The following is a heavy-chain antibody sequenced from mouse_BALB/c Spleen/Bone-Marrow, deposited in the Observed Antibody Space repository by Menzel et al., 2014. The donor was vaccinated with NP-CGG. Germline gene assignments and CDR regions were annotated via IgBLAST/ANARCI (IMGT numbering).Heavy chain of an antibody. CDR3: AREERGFDY. CDR1: GYTFTDFN. J-gene: IGHJ2*01. CDR2: INPNNGGT. Sequence: EVMLVESGPELVKPGASVKMSCKASGYTFTDFNMDWVKQSHGKSLEWIGDINPNNGGTIYNQKFKGRATLTVDTSSRTAYMEFRSLTSEDTAVYFCAREERGFDYWGQGTTLTVSS. V-gene: IGHV1-18*01.